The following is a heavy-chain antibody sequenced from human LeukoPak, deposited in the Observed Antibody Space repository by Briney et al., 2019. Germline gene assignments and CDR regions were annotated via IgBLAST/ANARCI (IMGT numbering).Heavy chain of an antibody. V-gene: IGHV3-33*01. CDR1: GFTFSSYG. J-gene: IGHJ3*02. Sequence: GGSLRLSCAASGFTFSSYGMHWVRQAPGKGLEWVAVIYYDGNNEYYADSVKGRFTISRDNSKNTLYLQMNSLRAEDTAVYYCARDYYDSSGYPTPNAFDIWGQGTMVTVSS. CDR2: IYYDGNNE. CDR3: ARDYYDSSGYPTPNAFDI. D-gene: IGHD3-22*01.